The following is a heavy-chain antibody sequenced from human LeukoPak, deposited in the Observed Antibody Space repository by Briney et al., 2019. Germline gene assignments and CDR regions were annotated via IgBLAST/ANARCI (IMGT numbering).Heavy chain of an antibody. J-gene: IGHJ4*02. Sequence: GGSLRLSCAASGFTFSGSAIHWVRQASGKGLEWVGRIRSKANSYATAYAASVKGRFTVSRDDSKNTAYLQMNSLKTDDTAVYYCTRVAARPSGWGQGTLVTVSS. D-gene: IGHD6-6*01. CDR1: GFTFSGSA. CDR3: TRVAARPSG. V-gene: IGHV3-73*01. CDR2: IRSKANSYAT.